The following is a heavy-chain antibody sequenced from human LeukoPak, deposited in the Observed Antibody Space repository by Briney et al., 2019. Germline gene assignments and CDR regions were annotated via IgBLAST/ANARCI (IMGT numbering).Heavy chain of an antibody. Sequence: PGGSLTLSCAASGFTFSGSAMHWVRQASGKGLEWVGRIRSKANSYATAYAASVKGRFTISRDDSKNTAYLQMNSLKTEDTAVYYCTRQTLYYDCCCYYYDYFDYWGQGTLVTVSS. CDR2: IRSKANSYAT. J-gene: IGHJ4*02. CDR1: GFTFSGSA. D-gene: IGHD3-22*01. V-gene: IGHV3-73*01. CDR3: TRQTLYYDCCCYYYDYFDY.